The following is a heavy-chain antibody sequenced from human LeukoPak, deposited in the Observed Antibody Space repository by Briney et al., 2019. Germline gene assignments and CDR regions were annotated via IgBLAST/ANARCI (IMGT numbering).Heavy chain of an antibody. CDR3: AKDPSGSPRYWFDP. CDR1: GFTFSSYG. Sequence: GGSLRLSCAASGFTFSSYGMSWVRQAPGKGLEWVSAISGSGGSTYYADSVKGRFTIARDNSKNTLYLQMTSLRAEDTAVYYCAKDPSGSPRYWFDPWGQGTLVTVSS. V-gene: IGHV3-23*01. CDR2: ISGSGGST. D-gene: IGHD3-10*01. J-gene: IGHJ5*02.